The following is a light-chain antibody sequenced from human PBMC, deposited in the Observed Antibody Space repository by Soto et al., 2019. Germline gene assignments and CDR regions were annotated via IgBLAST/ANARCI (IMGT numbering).Light chain of an antibody. V-gene: IGKV1-5*01. J-gene: IGKJ1*01. Sequence: DIQMTQSPSTLSATAGDRVTITCRASQSISSWLAWYQHKPGKAPKLLIYDASNLDSGVPSRFSGSGSGTAFSLTISNLQPDDCATYYCQQYENYWTLGPGTRGEI. CDR1: QSISSW. CDR3: QQYENYWT. CDR2: DAS.